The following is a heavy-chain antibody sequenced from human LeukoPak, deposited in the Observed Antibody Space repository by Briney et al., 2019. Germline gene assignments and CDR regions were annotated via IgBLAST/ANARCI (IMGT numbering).Heavy chain of an antibody. CDR1: GYTLTELS. V-gene: IGHV1-24*01. CDR2: FDPEDGET. J-gene: IGHJ5*02. Sequence: GASVKVSCKVSGYTLTELSMHWVRQAPGKGLEWMGGFDPEDGETIYAQKFQGRVTMTEDTSTDTAYMELSSLRSEDTAVYYCATEGGSPGGYNWFYPWGQGTLVTVSS. CDR3: ATEGGSPGGYNWFYP. D-gene: IGHD1-26*01.